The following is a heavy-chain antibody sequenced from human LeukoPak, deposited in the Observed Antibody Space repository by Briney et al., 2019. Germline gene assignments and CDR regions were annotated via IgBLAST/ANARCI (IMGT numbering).Heavy chain of an antibody. J-gene: IGHJ4*02. Sequence: GGSLRLSCAASGFTFSSYAMTWVRQAPGKGLEWVANIKPDGSQIYYVDSVKGRFTISRDNAKNSLYLQMNSLRAEDTAVYYCARDLNWETYWGQGTLVTVSS. V-gene: IGHV3-7*01. CDR3: ARDLNWETY. CDR1: GFTFSSYA. D-gene: IGHD1-1*01. CDR2: IKPDGSQI.